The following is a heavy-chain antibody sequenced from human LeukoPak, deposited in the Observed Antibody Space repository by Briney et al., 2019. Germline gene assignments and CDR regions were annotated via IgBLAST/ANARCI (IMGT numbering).Heavy chain of an antibody. J-gene: IGHJ4*02. V-gene: IGHV3-74*01. CDR3: ARGFGYSSGWYVS. CDR1: GFTLSSYW. D-gene: IGHD6-19*01. CDR2: INSDGSST. Sequence: GGSLRLSCAASGFTLSSYWMHWVRHAPGKGLVWVSRINSDGSSTSYADSVKGRFTISRDNAKNTLYLQMNSLRAEDTAVYYCARGFGYSSGWYVSWGQGTLVTVSS.